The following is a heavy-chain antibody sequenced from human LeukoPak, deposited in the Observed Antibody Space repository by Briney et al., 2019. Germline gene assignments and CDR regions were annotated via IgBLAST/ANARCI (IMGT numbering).Heavy chain of an antibody. CDR1: GFTFSSYE. V-gene: IGHV3-48*03. J-gene: IGHJ4*02. CDR3: ARGPDIVVVLAALDY. D-gene: IGHD2-15*01. CDR2: ISSSSRSI. Sequence: PGGSLRLSCAASGFTFSSYEVNWVRQAPGKGLEWVSYISSSSRSIYYADSVKGRFTISRDDAKKSLYLQMNSLRADDTAVYYCARGPDIVVVLAALDYWGQGTLVTVSS.